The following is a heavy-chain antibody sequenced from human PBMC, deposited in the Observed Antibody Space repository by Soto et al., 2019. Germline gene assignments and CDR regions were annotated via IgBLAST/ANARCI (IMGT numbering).Heavy chain of an antibody. CDR2: IGTAGDT. V-gene: IGHV3-13*01. CDR1: GFTFISYD. Sequence: GGSLRLSYTAAGFTFISYDMHWVRQATGKGLEWVSAIGTAGDTYYPGSVKGRFTISRENAKNSLYLQMNSLRAGDTAVYYCARQGIAVALDAFDIWGQGTMVTVS. CDR3: ARQGIAVALDAFDI. J-gene: IGHJ3*02. D-gene: IGHD6-19*01.